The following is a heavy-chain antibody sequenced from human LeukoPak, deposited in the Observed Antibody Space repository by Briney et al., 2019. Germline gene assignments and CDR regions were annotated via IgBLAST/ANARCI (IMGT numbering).Heavy chain of an antibody. CDR1: GGSISSYY. J-gene: IGHJ5*02. D-gene: IGHD6-13*01. CDR2: IYYSGST. Sequence: SETLSLTCTVSGGSISSYYWSWIRQPPGKGLEWMGYIYYSGSTNYNPSLKSRVTISVDTSKNQFSLKLSSVTAADTAVYYCARALGIAAAGIWFDPWGQGTLVTVSS. CDR3: ARALGIAAAGIWFDP. V-gene: IGHV4-59*01.